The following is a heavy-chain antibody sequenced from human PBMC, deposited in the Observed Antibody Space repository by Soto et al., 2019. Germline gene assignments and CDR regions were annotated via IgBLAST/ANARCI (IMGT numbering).Heavy chain of an antibody. J-gene: IGHJ4*02. D-gene: IGHD5-12*01. CDR3: TKNSAYALDD. CDR2: MHHIGST. V-gene: IGHV4-4*02. Sequence: SETLSLTCDVSGGSITNNNWWSWVRQPPGEGLEWIGEMHHIGSTNYNPSLKSRVTMSVDTSKNQFFLKLNSVTAADTAFYYCTKNSAYALDDWGQVSLVTVSS. CDR1: GGSITNNNW.